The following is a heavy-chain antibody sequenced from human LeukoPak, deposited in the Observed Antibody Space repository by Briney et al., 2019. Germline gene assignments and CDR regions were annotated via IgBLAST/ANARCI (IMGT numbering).Heavy chain of an antibody. D-gene: IGHD6-19*01. CDR2: INGDGSVT. Sequence: GGSLRLSCAASGFTFDAYSMHWVRQAPGKGLEWVSVINGDGSVTNYADSVKGRFTISRVNSENSLYLQMNSLTTDDTALYYCVKEQSRGWPNLDYWGQGTLVTVSS. CDR3: VKEQSRGWPNLDY. CDR1: GFTFDAYS. V-gene: IGHV3-43*01. J-gene: IGHJ4*02.